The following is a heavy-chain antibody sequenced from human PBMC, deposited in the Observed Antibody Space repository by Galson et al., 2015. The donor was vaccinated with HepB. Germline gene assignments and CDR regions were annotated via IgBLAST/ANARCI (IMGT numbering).Heavy chain of an antibody. J-gene: IGHJ4*02. D-gene: IGHD1-26*01. CDR3: VKRIVGATGFDY. CDR2: ISSNGGST. Sequence: SLRLSCAASGFTFSSYAMHWVRQAPGKGLEYVSAISSNGGSTYYADSVKGRFTISRDNSKNTLYLQMSSLRAEDTAVYYCVKRIVGATGFDYWGQGTLVTVSS. CDR1: GFTFSSYA. V-gene: IGHV3-64D*06.